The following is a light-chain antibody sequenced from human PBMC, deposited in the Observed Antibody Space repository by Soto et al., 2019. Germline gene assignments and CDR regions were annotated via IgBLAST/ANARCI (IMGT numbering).Light chain of an antibody. J-gene: IGLJ3*02. CDR1: SSDIGSYNY. V-gene: IGLV2-14*01. Sequence: QSALTQPASVSGSPGQSITISCTGTSSDIGSYNYVSWYQQHPGKAPKLIIYDVSYRPSGGSNRFSGSKSDNTASLTISGLRAEDEADYYCSSYASSTWVFGGGTKLTVL. CDR2: DVS. CDR3: SSYASSTWV.